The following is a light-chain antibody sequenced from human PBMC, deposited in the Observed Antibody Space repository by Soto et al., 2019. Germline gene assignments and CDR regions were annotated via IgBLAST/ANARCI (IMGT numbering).Light chain of an antibody. V-gene: IGKV1-5*01. CDR2: DAS. CDR1: QSISSS. CDR3: QQYNSYSGT. Sequence: DIQMTQSPSTLSASIGDRVAITCRASQSISSSLAWYQQQPGKAPKLLIYDASNLESGVPSRFSGSGSGTEFTLTISSLQPDDLATYYCQQYNSYSGTFGQGTKVKIK. J-gene: IGKJ1*01.